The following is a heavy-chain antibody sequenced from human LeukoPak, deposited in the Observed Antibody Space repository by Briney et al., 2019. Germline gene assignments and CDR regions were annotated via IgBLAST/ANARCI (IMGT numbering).Heavy chain of an antibody. Sequence: PGGSLRLSCAASGFTFSSYAMSWVRQAPGKGLEWVSAISGSGGSTYYADSVKGRFTISRDNSKNTLYLQMNSLRAEDTAVYYCAKVESGSGWYIYYFDYWGQGTLVTVSS. CDR3: AKVESGSGWYIYYFDY. V-gene: IGHV3-23*01. CDR1: GFTFSSYA. CDR2: ISGSGGST. D-gene: IGHD6-19*01. J-gene: IGHJ4*02.